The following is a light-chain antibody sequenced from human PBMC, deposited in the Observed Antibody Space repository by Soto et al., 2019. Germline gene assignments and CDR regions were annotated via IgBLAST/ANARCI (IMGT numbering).Light chain of an antibody. Sequence: EIVLTQSPGTLSLSPGERATLSCRASQSVSNNYIAWYQQKPGQAPRLLIYGASSRATGMPDRFSGSGSGTGFTLTISRLEPEDFAVYYCQQYGSSPGTFGQGTKVEIK. CDR2: GAS. V-gene: IGKV3-20*01. J-gene: IGKJ1*01. CDR1: QSVSNNY. CDR3: QQYGSSPGT.